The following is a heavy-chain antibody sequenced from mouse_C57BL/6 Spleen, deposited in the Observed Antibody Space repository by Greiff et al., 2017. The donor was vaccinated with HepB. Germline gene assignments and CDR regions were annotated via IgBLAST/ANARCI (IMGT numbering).Heavy chain of an antibody. CDR2: SRNKANDYTT. CDR3: ARDAYGYRGAMDY. J-gene: IGHJ4*01. CDR1: GFTFSDFY. Sequence: EVKVVESGGGLVQSGRSLRLSCATSGFTFSDFYMEWVRQAPGKGLEWIAASRNKANDYTTEYSASVKGRFIVSRDTSQSILYLQMNALRAEDTAIYYCARDAYGYRGAMDYWGQGTSVTVSS. V-gene: IGHV7-1*01. D-gene: IGHD2-2*01.